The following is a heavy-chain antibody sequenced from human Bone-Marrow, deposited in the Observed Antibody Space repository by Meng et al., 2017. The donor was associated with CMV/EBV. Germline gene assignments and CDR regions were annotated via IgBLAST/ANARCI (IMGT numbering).Heavy chain of an antibody. Sequence: GGSLRLSCAASGFTFSSYAMHWVRQAPGKGLEWVAVISYDGSNKYYADSVKGRFTISRDNSRNTLYLQMNSLRSEDTAVYYCPRIGVGYTYGAGMDVWGQGTTVTVSS. CDR2: ISYDGSNK. CDR3: PRIGVGYTYGAGMDV. J-gene: IGHJ6*02. V-gene: IGHV3-30-3*01. D-gene: IGHD5-18*01. CDR1: GFTFSSYA.